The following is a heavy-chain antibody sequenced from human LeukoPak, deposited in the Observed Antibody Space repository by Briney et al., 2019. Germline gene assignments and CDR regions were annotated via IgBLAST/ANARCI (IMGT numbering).Heavy chain of an antibody. D-gene: IGHD2-15*01. V-gene: IGHV3-23*01. CDR1: GFTFSSYG. CDR2: IDGSGGYT. Sequence: GGSLRLSCAASGFTFSSYGMSWVRQAPGKGPEWVSAIDGSGGYTYYADSVKGRFTISRDNSKNTLFLQMNSLRAEDTAVYYCAKIPQAAGDPYYIDVWGKGTPVTVSS. CDR3: AKIPQAAGDPYYIDV. J-gene: IGHJ6*03.